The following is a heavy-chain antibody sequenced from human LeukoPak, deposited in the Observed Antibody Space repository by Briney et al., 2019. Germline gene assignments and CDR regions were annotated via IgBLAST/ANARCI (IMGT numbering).Heavy chain of an antibody. Sequence: NPSATLSLTCTVSGYSIRSGYYWGWIRQPPGEGLEWIGAIYASGTTYYNPSLESRVTISVDTSKNQFSLKLSSVTAADTAVYYCARDRRYFDSRGYSPLDYWGQGTLVTVSP. CDR2: IYASGTT. CDR1: GYSIRSGYY. J-gene: IGHJ4*02. CDR3: ARDRRYFDSRGYSPLDY. D-gene: IGHD3-22*01. V-gene: IGHV4-38-2*02.